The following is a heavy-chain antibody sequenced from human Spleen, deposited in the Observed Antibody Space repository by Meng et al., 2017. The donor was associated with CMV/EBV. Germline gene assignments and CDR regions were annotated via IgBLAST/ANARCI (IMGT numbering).Heavy chain of an antibody. D-gene: IGHD2-2*01. CDR1: YYAFTSYG. CDR3: ARGGLVVPAAPVDY. CDR2: ISAYNDNT. Sequence: CKASYYAFTSYGIAWVRQAPGQGLEWMGWISAYNDNTNHAQKFQGRVTMTTDTSTSTAHMELRSLRSDDTAVYYCARGGLVVPAAPVDYWGQGTLVTVSS. V-gene: IGHV1-18*01. J-gene: IGHJ4*02.